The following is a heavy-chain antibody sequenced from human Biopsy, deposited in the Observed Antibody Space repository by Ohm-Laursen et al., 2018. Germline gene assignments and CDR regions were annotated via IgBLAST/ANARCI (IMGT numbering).Heavy chain of an antibody. CDR1: GGSISNNNYY. Sequence: GTLSLTCTVSGGSISNNNYYWGWIRQPPGKGLEWFGGIFYRGSTHYKPSLKSRVNISVDTSKNQFSLKLNSVTAADTAVYFCARDVKRYCSVTSCYSGYFGMDVWGQGTTVTVS. CDR3: ARDVKRYCSVTSCYSGYFGMDV. J-gene: IGHJ6*02. CDR2: IFYRGST. V-gene: IGHV4-39*07. D-gene: IGHD2-2*01.